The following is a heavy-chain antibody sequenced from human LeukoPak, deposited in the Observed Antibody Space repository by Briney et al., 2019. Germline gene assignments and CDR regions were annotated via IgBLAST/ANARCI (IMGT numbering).Heavy chain of an antibody. J-gene: IGHJ4*02. CDR1: GGSFSGYY. V-gene: IGHV4-59*01. Sequence: SETLSLTCTVFGGSFSGYYWSWIRQPPGKGLEWIGYIYYSGSTNYSPSLKSQVTISVDTSKNQFSLKLSSVTAADTAVYYCARLYSSSLGRVFDYWGQGTLVTVSS. CDR3: ARLYSSSLGRVFDY. D-gene: IGHD6-13*01. CDR2: IYYSGST.